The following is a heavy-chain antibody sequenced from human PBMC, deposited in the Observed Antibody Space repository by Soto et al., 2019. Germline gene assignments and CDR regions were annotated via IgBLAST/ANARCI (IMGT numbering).Heavy chain of an antibody. J-gene: IGHJ5*02. CDR1: GGSFSGYY. Sequence: SETLSLTCAVYGGSFSGYYWSWIRQPPGKGLEWIGEINHSGSTNYNPSLKSRVTISVDTSKNQFSLKLSSVTAADTAVYYCARWAYDFWSGPNWFDPWGQGTLVTVSS. D-gene: IGHD3-3*01. V-gene: IGHV4-34*01. CDR2: INHSGST. CDR3: ARWAYDFWSGPNWFDP.